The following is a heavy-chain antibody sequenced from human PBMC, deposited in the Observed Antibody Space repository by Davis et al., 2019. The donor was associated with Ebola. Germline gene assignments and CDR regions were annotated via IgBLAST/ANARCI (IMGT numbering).Heavy chain of an antibody. V-gene: IGHV3-30*18. CDR2: ISYDGSNK. D-gene: IGHD3-3*01. Sequence: GGSLSLSCAASGFTFSSYGMHWVRQAPGKGLEWVAVISYDGSNKYYADSVKGRFTISRDNSKKTLYLQMNSLRAEDTAVYYCAKSGLSFGVVKYHYGMDVWGKGTTVTVSS. J-gene: IGHJ6*04. CDR1: GFTFSSYG. CDR3: AKSGLSFGVVKYHYGMDV.